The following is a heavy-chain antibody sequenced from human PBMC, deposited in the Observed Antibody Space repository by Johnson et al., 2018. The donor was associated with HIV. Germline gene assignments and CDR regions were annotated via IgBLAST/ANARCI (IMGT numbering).Heavy chain of an antibody. Sequence: QVQLVESGGGVVQPGRSLRLSCAASGFTFSSYAMHWVRQAPGKGLEWVAVISYDGSNKYYADSVKGRFTISRDNAKNSLYLQMNSLRAEDTAVYYCGRDLYSNLWKKDAFDIWGQGTMVTVSS. CDR3: GRDLYSNLWKKDAFDI. CDR2: ISYDGSNK. J-gene: IGHJ3*02. CDR1: GFTFSSYA. D-gene: IGHD6-13*01. V-gene: IGHV3-30*04.